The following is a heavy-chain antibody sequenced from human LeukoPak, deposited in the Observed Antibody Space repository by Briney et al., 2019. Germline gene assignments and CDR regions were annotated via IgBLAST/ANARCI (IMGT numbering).Heavy chain of an antibody. J-gene: IGHJ5*02. D-gene: IGHD3-22*01. CDR3: ARGGTMIVVPGLWFDP. V-gene: IGHV4-30-2*01. CDR2: IYHSGST. Sequence: SETLSLTCAVSGGSTSSGGYSWSWIRQPPGKGLEWIGYIYHSGSTYYNPSLKSRVTISVDRSKNQFSLKLSSVTAADTAVYYCARGGTMIVVPGLWFDPWGQGTLVTVSS. CDR1: GGSTSSGGYS.